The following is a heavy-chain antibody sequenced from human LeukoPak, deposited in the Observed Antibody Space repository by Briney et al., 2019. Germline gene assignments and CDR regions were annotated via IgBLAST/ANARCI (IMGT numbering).Heavy chain of an antibody. Sequence: GGSLRLSCAASGFTFSSYSMNWVRQAPGKGLEWVSYISSSSSTIYYADSVKGRFIISRDNAKNSLYLQMNSLRAEDTAVYYCATYGGDWKFDSWGQGTLVTVSS. J-gene: IGHJ4*02. CDR3: ATYGGDWKFDS. D-gene: IGHD2-21*01. CDR2: ISSSSSTI. CDR1: GFTFSSYS. V-gene: IGHV3-48*01.